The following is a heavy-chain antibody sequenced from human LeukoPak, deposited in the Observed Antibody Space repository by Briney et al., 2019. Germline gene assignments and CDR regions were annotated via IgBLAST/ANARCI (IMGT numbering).Heavy chain of an antibody. J-gene: IGHJ1*01. CDR2: INPNSGGT. CDR1: GYTFTGYY. CDR3: ARGDGDYVRFRYFQH. Sequence: ASVKVSCKASGYTFTGYYMHWVRQAPGQGLEWMGWINPNSGGTNYAQKFQGRVIMTRDTSISTAYMELSRLRSDDTAVYYCARGDGDYVRFRYFQHWGQGTLVTVSS. D-gene: IGHD4-17*01. V-gene: IGHV1-2*02.